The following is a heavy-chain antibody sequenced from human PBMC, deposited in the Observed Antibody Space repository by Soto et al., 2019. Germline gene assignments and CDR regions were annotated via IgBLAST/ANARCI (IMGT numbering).Heavy chain of an antibody. D-gene: IGHD3-9*01. CDR2: ISAYNGTT. CDR1: GYTFTSYG. V-gene: IGHV1-18*01. J-gene: IGHJ5*02. Sequence: QVQLVQSGAEVKKPGASVKVSCKASGYTFTSYGISWVRQAPGQGLEWMGWISAYNGTTNYAQKLQGRVTMTTDTSVSTAYMEQMGLRSDGTAAYYCATDAPQRVLRDFDWLPHQEKVRSWFDPRGQGALVTVSS. CDR3: ATDAPQRVLRDFDWLPHQEKVRSWFDP.